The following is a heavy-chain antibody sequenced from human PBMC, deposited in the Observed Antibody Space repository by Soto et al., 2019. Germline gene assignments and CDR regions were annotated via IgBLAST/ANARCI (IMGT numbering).Heavy chain of an antibody. CDR3: AREVGNGSGGTCYACFDP. D-gene: IGHD2-15*01. CDR2: INSDGSTT. Sequence: GFTFSMSWMTWIRQAPGKGLVWVSRINSDGSTTTYADSVKGRFTISRDNAKNTLYLQMSSLRAEDTAVYSCAREVGNGSGGTCYACFDPWDQGTPGTASS. J-gene: IGHJ5*02. V-gene: IGHV3-74*01. CDR1: GFTFSMSW.